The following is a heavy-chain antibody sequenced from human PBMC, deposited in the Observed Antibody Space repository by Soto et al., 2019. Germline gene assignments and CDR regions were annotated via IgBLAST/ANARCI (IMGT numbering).Heavy chain of an antibody. D-gene: IGHD3-10*01. CDR1: GGTFSSYA. V-gene: IGHV5-10-1*01. Sequence: GASVKVSCKASGGTFSSYAISWVRQMPGKGLEWMGRIDPSDFDSDYSPSFQGRVTISIDRSISTAYLQWSSLKASDTAMYYCARSFGASDYFDSWGQGTLVTVSS. CDR3: ARSFGASDYFDS. J-gene: IGHJ4*02. CDR2: IDPSDFDS.